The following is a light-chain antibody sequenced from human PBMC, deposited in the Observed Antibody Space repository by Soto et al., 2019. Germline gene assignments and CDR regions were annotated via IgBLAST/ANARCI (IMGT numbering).Light chain of an antibody. J-gene: IGLJ2*01. CDR3: NSYTNSSAVV. CDR2: EVT. V-gene: IGLV2-14*01. Sequence: QSALTKPASVSGSPGQSITISCAGTRDDIGAYDYVSWYQQHPGNAPKLVVYEVTNRPSGVSDRFSGSKSGNTASLTISGLQAEDEAEYYCNSYTNSSAVVFGGGTKVTVL. CDR1: RDDIGAYDY.